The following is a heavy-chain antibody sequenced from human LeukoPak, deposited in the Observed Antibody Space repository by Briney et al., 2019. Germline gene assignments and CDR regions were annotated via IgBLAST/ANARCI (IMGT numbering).Heavy chain of an antibody. CDR3: AVQITMIVVVPYFDY. V-gene: IGHV3-11*04. D-gene: IGHD3-22*01. CDR1: GFTFSNYA. CDR2: ISGTGTTI. J-gene: IGHJ4*02. Sequence: GGSLRLSCAGSGFTFSNYAMTWIRQAPGKGLEWVSSISGTGTTIYSADSVRGRFTVSRDNARNSLFLHMNSLRAEDTAVYYCAVQITMIVVVPYFDYWGQGTLVTVSS.